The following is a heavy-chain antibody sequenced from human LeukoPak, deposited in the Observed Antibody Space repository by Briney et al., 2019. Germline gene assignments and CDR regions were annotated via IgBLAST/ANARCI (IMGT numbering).Heavy chain of an antibody. CDR1: GFTFSSYW. Sequence: GGSLRLSCAASGFTFSSYWMSWVRQAPGKGLEWVAVIWYDGSNKYYADSVKGRFTISRDNSKNTLYLQMNSLRAEDTAVYYCARDSKLTPFDYWGQGTLVTVSS. V-gene: IGHV3-33*08. CDR3: ARDSKLTPFDY. J-gene: IGHJ4*02. CDR2: IWYDGSNK. D-gene: IGHD2-15*01.